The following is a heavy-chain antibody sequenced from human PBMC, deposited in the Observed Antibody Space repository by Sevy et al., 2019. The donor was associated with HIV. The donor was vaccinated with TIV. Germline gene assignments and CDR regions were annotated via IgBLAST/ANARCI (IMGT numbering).Heavy chain of an antibody. J-gene: IGHJ5*02. Sequence: GGSLRLSYAASGFSLSDYVIHWARQGPVKGLEWLTVISFDGGNKYYADSVKGRFTISRDNSKNTLYLQMNNLRADDTAVYYCARGRGVFGAVAINWFDPWGQGALVTVSS. CDR1: GFSLSDYV. CDR3: ARGRGVFGAVAINWFDP. D-gene: IGHD3-3*01. CDR2: ISFDGGNK. V-gene: IGHV3-30*14.